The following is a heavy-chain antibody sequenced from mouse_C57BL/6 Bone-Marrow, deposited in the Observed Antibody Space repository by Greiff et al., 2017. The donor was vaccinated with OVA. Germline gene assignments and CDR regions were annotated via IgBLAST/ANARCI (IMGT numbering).Heavy chain of an antibody. CDR3: ARERNYYGSSSFAY. J-gene: IGHJ3*01. Sequence: EVKLVESGGGLVKPGGSLKLSCAASGFTFSSYAMSWVRQTPEKRLEWVATISDGGSYTYYPDNVKGRFTISRDNAKINLYLQMSHLKSEDTAMYYCARERNYYGSSSFAYWGQGTLVTVSA. CDR1: GFTFSSYA. CDR2: ISDGGSYT. V-gene: IGHV5-4*01. D-gene: IGHD1-1*01.